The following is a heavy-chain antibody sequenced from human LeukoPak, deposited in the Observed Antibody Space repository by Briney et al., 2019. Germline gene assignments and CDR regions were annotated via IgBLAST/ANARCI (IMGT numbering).Heavy chain of an antibody. CDR3: AKGSSSGRPYYFDF. CDR1: GFTFGNYA. Sequence: GGSLRLSCAVSGFTFGNYAMSWVRQAPGKGLEWVSGITGSGGSTYHADPVKGRFTISRDNSKNTLYLQMSSLRAEDSAMYYCAKGSSSGRPYYFDFWGQGILVTVSS. J-gene: IGHJ4*02. CDR2: ITGSGGST. V-gene: IGHV3-23*01.